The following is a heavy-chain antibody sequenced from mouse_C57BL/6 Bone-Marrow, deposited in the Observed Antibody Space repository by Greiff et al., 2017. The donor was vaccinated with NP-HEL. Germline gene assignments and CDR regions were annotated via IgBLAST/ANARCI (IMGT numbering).Heavy chain of an antibody. CDR1: GYTFTDYY. J-gene: IGHJ2*01. D-gene: IGHD1-1*01. Sequence: EVQLQQSGPVLVKPGASVKMSCKASGYTFTDYYMNWVKQSHGKSLEWIGVINPYNGGTSYNQKFKGKATLTVDKSSSTAYMELNSLTSEDSAVYYCARSSYYGSRHYFDYWGQGTTLTVSS. V-gene: IGHV1-19*01. CDR2: INPYNGGT. CDR3: ARSSYYGSRHYFDY.